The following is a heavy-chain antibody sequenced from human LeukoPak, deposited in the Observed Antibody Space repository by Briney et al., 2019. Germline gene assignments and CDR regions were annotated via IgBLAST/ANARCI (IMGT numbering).Heavy chain of an antibody. CDR1: GFTFSSYA. CDR3: AREYQLSRAYYGMDV. J-gene: IGHJ6*02. D-gene: IGHD2-2*01. V-gene: IGHV3-23*01. CDR2: ISGSGGST. Sequence: GGSLRLSCAASGFTFSSYAMSWVRQAPGKGLEWVSAISGSGGSTYYADSVKGRFTISRDNSKNTLYLQMNSLRAEDTAVYYCAREYQLSRAYYGMDVWGQGTTVTVSS.